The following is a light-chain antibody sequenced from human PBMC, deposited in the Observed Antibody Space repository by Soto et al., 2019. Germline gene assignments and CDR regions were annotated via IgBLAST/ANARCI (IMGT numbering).Light chain of an antibody. CDR2: DAT. CDR1: RTFGNF. CDR3: QQRYNWSPLT. Sequence: EIVMTQSPATLSVSPGERATLSCRASRTFGNFLAWYQQKPCQAPSRLIYDATHSATGIPASFSGSGSLTDFTLTISSLEHDDFGVYYCQQRYNWSPLTFGGGTKVDIK. V-gene: IGKV3-11*01. J-gene: IGKJ4*01.